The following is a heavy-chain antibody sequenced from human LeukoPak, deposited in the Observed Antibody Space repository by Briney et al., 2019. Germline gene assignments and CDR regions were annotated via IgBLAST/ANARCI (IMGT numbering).Heavy chain of an antibody. J-gene: IGHJ4*02. D-gene: IGHD3-10*01. Sequence: GGSLRLSCAASGFTFDDYAMHWVRQAPGKGLEWVSDISWNSGSIGYADSVKGRFTISRDNAKNSLYLQMNSLRAEDTALYYCAKDAASGGALDYWGQGTLVTVSS. CDR1: GFTFDDYA. V-gene: IGHV3-9*01. CDR2: ISWNSGSI. CDR3: AKDAASGGALDY.